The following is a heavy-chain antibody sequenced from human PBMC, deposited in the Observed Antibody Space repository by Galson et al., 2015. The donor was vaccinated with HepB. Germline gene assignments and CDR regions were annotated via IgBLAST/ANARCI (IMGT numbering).Heavy chain of an antibody. J-gene: IGHJ4*02. D-gene: IGHD5-18*01. Sequence: SLRLSCAASGFSFSSYAMSWVRQAPVKGLEFVSGIGGNGASSYYADSVKGRPTISRDNSKNTLYLELHSLTPDDTAVYYCVKDRERGIQLWFHRGFADYWGQGTPVTVSS. V-gene: IGHV3-23*01. CDR2: IGGNGASS. CDR1: GFSFSSYA. CDR3: VKDRERGIQLWFHRGFADY.